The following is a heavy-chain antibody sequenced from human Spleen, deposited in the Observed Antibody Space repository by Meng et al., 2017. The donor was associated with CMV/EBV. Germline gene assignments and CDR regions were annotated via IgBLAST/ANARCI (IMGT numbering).Heavy chain of an antibody. CDR1: GFTFSSYA. J-gene: IGHJ4*02. CDR2: IKEDGSEK. CDR3: TRVFGYCSGGSCYFGGVDY. Sequence: GESLKISCAASGFTFSSYAMSWVRQAPGKGLEWVANIKEDGSEKYYVDSVEGRFTISRDNAKNSLYLQINSLRVEDAAVYYCTRVFGYCSGGSCYFGGVDYWGQGTLVTVSS. V-gene: IGHV3-7*01. D-gene: IGHD2-15*01.